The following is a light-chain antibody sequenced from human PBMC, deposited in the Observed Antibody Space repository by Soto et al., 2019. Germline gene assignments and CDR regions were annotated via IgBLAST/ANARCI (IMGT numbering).Light chain of an antibody. V-gene: IGLV1-40*01. CDR3: HSYDSSLSASV. CDR2: GTT. CDR1: SSNIGAGYD. J-gene: IGLJ1*01. Sequence: QSVLTQTPSVSGAPGQRVTISCTGRSSNIGAGYDVHWYQHLPGTAPKLLIYGTTNRPSGVPDRFSGSKSGISASLAITGLQAEDEADYYCHSYDSSLSASVFGAGNKVTVL.